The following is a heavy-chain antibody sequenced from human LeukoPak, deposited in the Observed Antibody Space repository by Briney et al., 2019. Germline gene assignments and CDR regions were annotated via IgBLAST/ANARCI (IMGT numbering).Heavy chain of an antibody. CDR1: GFTFSSYA. V-gene: IGHV4-59*01. CDR3: ARVAAYFYYYMDV. CDR2: IYYSGST. J-gene: IGHJ6*03. Sequence: GSLRLSCAASGFTFSSYAMSWIRQPPGKGLEWIGYIYYSGSTNYNPSLKSRVTISVDTSKNQFSLKVSSVTAADTAVYYCARVAAYFYYYMDVWGKGTTVTISS.